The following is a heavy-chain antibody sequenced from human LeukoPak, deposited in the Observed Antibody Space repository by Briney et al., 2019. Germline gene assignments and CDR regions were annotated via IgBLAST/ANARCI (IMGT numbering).Heavy chain of an antibody. D-gene: IGHD6-19*01. CDR3: ARTIREQWLTIDY. Sequence: WGSLRFSCAAAGFTCSNYWMNWVRPAPGKGLEWVPNIKQDGSAKYYVDSVKGRFTIARDNAKNSLYLQMNSLGAEDKAVYYCARTIREQWLTIDYWGQGTLVTFSS. CDR1: GFTCSNYW. CDR2: IKQDGSAK. V-gene: IGHV3-7*04. J-gene: IGHJ4*02.